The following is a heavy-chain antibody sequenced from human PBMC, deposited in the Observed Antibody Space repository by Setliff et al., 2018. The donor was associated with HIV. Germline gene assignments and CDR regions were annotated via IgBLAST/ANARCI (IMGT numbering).Heavy chain of an antibody. CDR3: ASGDYGDHVGDLES. D-gene: IGHD4-17*01. V-gene: IGHV1-46*01. Sequence: ASVKVSCKASGYTFINNYIHWVRQAPGQGLEWMGLINPTGDITFYPQKFQARVTMTRDTSTSTVYLELRSLRSEDTAVYFCASGDYGDHVGDLESWGQGTLVTVSS. J-gene: IGHJ4*02. CDR1: GYTFINNY. CDR2: INPTGDIT.